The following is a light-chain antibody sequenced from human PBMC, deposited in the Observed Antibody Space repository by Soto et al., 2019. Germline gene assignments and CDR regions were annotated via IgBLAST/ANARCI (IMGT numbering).Light chain of an antibody. CDR2: GAS. V-gene: IGKV3-20*01. CDR3: QQYGSSPGA. Sequence: EIVLTQSPGTLSLSPGERATLSCRASQSVSSSNLAWYQQKPGQAPRLLMYGASSRATGIPDRFSGSGSGTEFTLSISRLESEDFAVYYCQQYGSSPGAFGQGTKVEIK. CDR1: QSVSSSN. J-gene: IGKJ1*01.